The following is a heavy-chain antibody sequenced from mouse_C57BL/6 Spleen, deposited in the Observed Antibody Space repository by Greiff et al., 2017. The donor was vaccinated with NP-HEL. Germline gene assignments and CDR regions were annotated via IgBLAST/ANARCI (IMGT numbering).Heavy chain of an antibody. CDR3: AREVGDAY. J-gene: IGHJ3*01. Sequence: EVQLQESGPELVKPGASVKISCKASGYSFTGYYMNWVKQSPEKSLEWIGEINPSAGGTTYNQKFKAKATLTVDKSSSTAYMQLKSLTSEDSAVDYCAREVGDAYWGQGTLVTVSA. CDR2: INPSAGGT. V-gene: IGHV1-42*01. D-gene: IGHD1-1*01. CDR1: GYSFTGYY.